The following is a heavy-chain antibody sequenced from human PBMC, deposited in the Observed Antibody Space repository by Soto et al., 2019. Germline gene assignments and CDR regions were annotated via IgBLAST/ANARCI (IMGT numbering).Heavy chain of an antibody. D-gene: IGHD3-9*01. CDR2: ISGSGGST. J-gene: IGHJ3*02. V-gene: IGHV3-23*01. CDR3: AKDQAAKFNFDRLTIHAFDS. Sequence: WGSLRLSCAASGFTFSSYAMSWVRQAPGKGLEWVSAISGSGGSTYYADSVKGRFTISRDNSKNTLYLQMNSLRAEDTAVYYCAKDQAAKFNFDRLTIHAFDSWGQGTMVTVSS. CDR1: GFTFSSYA.